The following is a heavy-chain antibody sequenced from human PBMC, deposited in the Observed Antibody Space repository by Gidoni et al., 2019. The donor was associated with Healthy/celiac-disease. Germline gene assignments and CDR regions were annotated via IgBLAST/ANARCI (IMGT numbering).Heavy chain of an antibody. CDR3: AREGADIAAAASLGY. D-gene: IGHD6-13*01. CDR2: ISPSFGTA. V-gene: IGHV1-69*01. CDR1: GGTFSRYA. J-gene: IGHJ4*02. Sequence: QVQLVQSGAEVKKPGSSVRVSCKASGGTFSRYAISWVRKAPGKGLEWMGGISPSFGTANYAQKFQGRVTITADESTSTAYMELSSLRSEDTAVYYCAREGADIAAAASLGYWGQGTLVTVSS.